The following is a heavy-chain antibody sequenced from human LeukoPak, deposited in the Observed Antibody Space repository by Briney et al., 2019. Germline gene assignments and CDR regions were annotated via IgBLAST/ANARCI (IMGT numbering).Heavy chain of an antibody. V-gene: IGHV4-61*01. D-gene: IGHD5-24*01. CDR1: GGSVSSGSYY. CDR3: ARVSEMATSFDY. CDR2: IYYSGST. Sequence: SETLSLTCTVSGGSVSSGSYYWSWIRQPPGEGLEWIGYIYYSGSTNYNPSLKSRVTISVDTSKNQFSLKLSSVTAADTAVYYCARVSEMATSFDYWGQGTLVTVSS. J-gene: IGHJ4*02.